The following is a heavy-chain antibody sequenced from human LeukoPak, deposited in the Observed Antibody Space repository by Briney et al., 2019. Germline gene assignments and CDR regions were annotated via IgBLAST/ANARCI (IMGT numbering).Heavy chain of an antibody. CDR2: INPSGGST. CDR3: ARSVYSASGGGAYYFDY. Sequence: ASVKVSCKASGYTFTSYYMHWVRQAPGQGLEWMGIINPSGGSTSYAQTVQGRVTMTRDTSTSTVYMELSSLRSEDTAVYYCARSVYSASGGGAYYFDYWGQGTLVTVSS. D-gene: IGHD2-8*01. J-gene: IGHJ4*02. V-gene: IGHV1-46*01. CDR1: GYTFTSYY.